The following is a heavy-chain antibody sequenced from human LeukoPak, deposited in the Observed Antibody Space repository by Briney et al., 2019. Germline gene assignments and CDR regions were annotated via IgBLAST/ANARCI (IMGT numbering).Heavy chain of an antibody. J-gene: IGHJ5*02. CDR3: ARAESGWYNWFDP. CDR1: GCTFTGYY. CDR2: INPNSGGT. D-gene: IGHD6-19*01. Sequence: GASVKVSCKASGCTFTGYYMHWVRQAPGQGLEWMGRINPNSGGTNYAQKFQGRVTMTRDTSISTAYMELSRLGSDDTAVYYCARAESGWYNWFDPWGQGTLVTVSS. V-gene: IGHV1-2*06.